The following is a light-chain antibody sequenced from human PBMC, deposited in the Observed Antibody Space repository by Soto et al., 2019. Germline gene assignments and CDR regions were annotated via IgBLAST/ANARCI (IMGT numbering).Light chain of an antibody. CDR3: HHYGNSLWT. CDR2: GAS. Sequence: VLTQSPGTLSLSPGERASLSCRASQRVNSINLNWYQQKPGQAPRLLIYGASTRAAGVPDRFSGSGSGTDFTLPISRLEPEDFAVCYCHHYGNSLWTFGPGTKVEIK. V-gene: IGKV3-20*01. J-gene: IGKJ1*01. CDR1: QRVNSIN.